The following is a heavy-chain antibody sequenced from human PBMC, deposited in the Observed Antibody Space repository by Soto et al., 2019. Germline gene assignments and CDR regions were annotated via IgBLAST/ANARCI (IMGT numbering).Heavy chain of an antibody. CDR3: AKERDSRGFYDY. Sequence: PGGSLRLSCAASGFTYSTYAMTWVRQAPGKGLEWVSAISGSGGRTYYADSVKGRFTISRDNSKNTLYLEMNILRAEDTAVYYCAKERDSRGFYDYLGQGTLVTGSS. J-gene: IGHJ4*02. CDR1: GFTYSTYA. CDR2: ISGSGGRT. D-gene: IGHD5-12*01. V-gene: IGHV3-23*01.